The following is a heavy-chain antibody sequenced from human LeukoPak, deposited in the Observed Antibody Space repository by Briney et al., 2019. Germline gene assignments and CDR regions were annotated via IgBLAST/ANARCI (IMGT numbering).Heavy chain of an antibody. CDR2: INPSGGST. Sequence: ASVKVSCKASGYTFTSYYMHWVRQAPGQGLEWMGIINPSGGSTSYAQEFQGRVTMTRDTSTCTVYMELSSLRSEDPAVYYCARDRGSGWLDYWGQGTLVTVSS. V-gene: IGHV1-46*01. CDR1: GYTFTSYY. CDR3: ARDRGSGWLDY. J-gene: IGHJ4*02. D-gene: IGHD6-19*01.